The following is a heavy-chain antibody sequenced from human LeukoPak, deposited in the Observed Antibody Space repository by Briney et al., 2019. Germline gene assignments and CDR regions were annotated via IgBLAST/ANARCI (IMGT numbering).Heavy chain of an antibody. J-gene: IGHJ4*02. CDR1: GGSFSGYY. Sequence: SETLSLTCAVYGGSFSGYYWSWIRQPPGKGLEWIGEINHSGSTNCNPPLKSRVTISVDTSKNQFSLKLSSVTAADTAVYYCARAINWNYIDYWGQGTLVTVSS. CDR2: INHSGST. D-gene: IGHD1-20*01. V-gene: IGHV4-34*01. CDR3: ARAINWNYIDY.